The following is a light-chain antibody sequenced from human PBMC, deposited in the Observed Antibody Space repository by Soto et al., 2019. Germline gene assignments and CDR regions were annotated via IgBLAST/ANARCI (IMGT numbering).Light chain of an antibody. J-gene: IGKJ1*01. V-gene: IGKV1-5*01. Sequence: DIQMTQSPSTLSASVGDRVTITCRASQSISSWLAWYQQKPGKAPKVLIYDASSLESGVPSRFSGSGSGTEFTLTISSLQPDDFATYYCQQYNSYPWTFGQGTKLDIK. CDR1: QSISSW. CDR2: DAS. CDR3: QQYNSYPWT.